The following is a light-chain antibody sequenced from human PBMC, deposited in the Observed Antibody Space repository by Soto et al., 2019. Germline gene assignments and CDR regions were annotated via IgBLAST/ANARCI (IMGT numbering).Light chain of an antibody. J-gene: IGLJ3*02. CDR2: EVS. CDR3: QSYDNSLSGSWV. Sequence: QSALTQTPSASGSPGQSVTISCTGTSSDVGGYNYVSWYQQHPGKAPKLMIYEVSKRPSGVPDRFSGSKSGNTASLTVSGLQTEDEADYYCQSYDNSLSGSWVFGGGTKLTVL. CDR1: SSDVGGYNY. V-gene: IGLV2-8*01.